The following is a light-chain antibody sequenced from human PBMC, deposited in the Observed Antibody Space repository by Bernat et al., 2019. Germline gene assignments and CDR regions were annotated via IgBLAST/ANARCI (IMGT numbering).Light chain of an antibody. Sequence: EIVLTQSPGTLSLSPGERATLSCRASQSVSRSYLAWYQQKPGQAPRLLIYGASSRATGIPDRLSGSGSGTDFSLTISRLEPDDFAVYYCQQYGSAPTTFGQGTRLEIK. CDR3: QQYGSAPTT. V-gene: IGKV3-20*01. CDR2: GAS. CDR1: QSVSRSY. J-gene: IGKJ5*01.